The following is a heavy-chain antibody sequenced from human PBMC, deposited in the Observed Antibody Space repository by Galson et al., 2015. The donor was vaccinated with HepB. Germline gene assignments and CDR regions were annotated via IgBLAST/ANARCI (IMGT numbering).Heavy chain of an antibody. J-gene: IGHJ4*02. Sequence: SLRLSCAASGFTFDDYAMHWVRQAPGKGLEWVSGINWNSGRIDYADSVKGRFTISRDNSKNSLYLQMNSLRAEDTAFYFCGKDVSYDYLWGSYRHEYYFDPWGQGTLVTVTA. CDR3: GKDVSYDYLWGSYRHEYYFDP. D-gene: IGHD3-16*02. CDR1: GFTFDDYA. CDR2: INWNSGRI. V-gene: IGHV3-9*01.